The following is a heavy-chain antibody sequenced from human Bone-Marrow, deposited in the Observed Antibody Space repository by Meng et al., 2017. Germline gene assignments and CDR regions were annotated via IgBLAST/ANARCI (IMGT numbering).Heavy chain of an antibody. CDR1: GFTFSSYW. J-gene: IGHJ4*02. CDR3: ARYPPSGSYYTYYFDY. Sequence: GESLKISCAASGFTFSSYWMSWVRQAPGKGLEWVANIKQDGSEKYYVDSVKGRFTISRDNAKNSLYLQMNSLRAGDTAVYYCARYPPSGSYYTYYFDYWGQGTLVTVSS. V-gene: IGHV3-7*01. D-gene: IGHD1-26*01. CDR2: IKQDGSEK.